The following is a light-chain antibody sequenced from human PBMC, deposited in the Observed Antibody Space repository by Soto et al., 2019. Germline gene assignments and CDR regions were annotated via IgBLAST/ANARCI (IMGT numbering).Light chain of an antibody. CDR2: DAS. CDR1: QSVSSY. CDR3: QQRSNWPT. J-gene: IGKJ1*01. V-gene: IGKV3-11*01. Sequence: VLGHSPATLSLSPGERATLSCRASQSVSSYLAWYQQKPGQAPRLLIYDASNRATGIPARFSGSGSGTDFTLTISSLEPEDFAVYYCQQRSNWPTFGQGTKV.